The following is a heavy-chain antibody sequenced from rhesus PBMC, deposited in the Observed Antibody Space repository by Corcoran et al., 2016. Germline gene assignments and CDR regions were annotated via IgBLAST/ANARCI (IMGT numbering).Heavy chain of an antibody. Sequence: QVTLKESGPALVKPTQTLTLTCTFSGFSLSTSGMGVGWIRQPPGKALEWLASIYWDDDKYYSTHLQSRLTIAKDNYKHQVVLTMTNMEPVDTATYYCARTRECRPDYWGQGVLVTVSS. CDR1: GFSLSTSGMG. CDR3: ARTRECRPDY. V-gene: IGHV2S1*01. D-gene: IGHD4-23*01. CDR2: IYWDDDK. J-gene: IGHJ4*01.